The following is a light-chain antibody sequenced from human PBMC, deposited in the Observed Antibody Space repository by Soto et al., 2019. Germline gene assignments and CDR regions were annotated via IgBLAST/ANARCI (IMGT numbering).Light chain of an antibody. CDR3: QQRSNWPRT. Sequence: EIVLTQSPATLSLSPGERATLSCRASQSVSSYLAWYQQKPGQAPRLLIYAASNRATGIPARFSGSGSGTDFTPTISSLEPGDFAVYYCQQRSNWPRTFGQGTKVDIK. J-gene: IGKJ1*01. CDR1: QSVSSY. CDR2: AAS. V-gene: IGKV3-11*01.